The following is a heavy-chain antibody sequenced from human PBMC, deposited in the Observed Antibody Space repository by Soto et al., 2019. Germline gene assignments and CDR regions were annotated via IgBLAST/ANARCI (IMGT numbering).Heavy chain of an antibody. CDR2: ISYDGSNK. V-gene: IGHV3-30-3*01. Sequence: LRLSCAASGFTFSSYAMHWVRQAPGKGLEWVAVISYDGSNKYYADSVKGRFTISRDNSKNTLYLQMSSLRAEDTAVYYCARDQGGSPDYYSGMDVWGQGTTVTVSS. J-gene: IGHJ6*02. D-gene: IGHD3-16*01. CDR3: ARDQGGSPDYYSGMDV. CDR1: GFTFSSYA.